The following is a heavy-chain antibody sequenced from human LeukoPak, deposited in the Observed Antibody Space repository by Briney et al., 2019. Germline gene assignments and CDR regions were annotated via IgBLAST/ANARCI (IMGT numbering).Heavy chain of an antibody. CDR3: ARLDGGKGSYLNSKIRNKWYFDL. Sequence: SETLSLTCTVSGGSISSYYRSWIRQPPGKGLEWIGYIYYSGSTNYNPSLKSRATISVDTSKNQFSLKLSSVTAADTAVYYCARLDGGKGSYLNSKIRNKWYFDLWGRGTLVIVSS. D-gene: IGHD4-23*01. CDR1: GGSISSYY. V-gene: IGHV4-59*12. J-gene: IGHJ2*01. CDR2: IYYSGST.